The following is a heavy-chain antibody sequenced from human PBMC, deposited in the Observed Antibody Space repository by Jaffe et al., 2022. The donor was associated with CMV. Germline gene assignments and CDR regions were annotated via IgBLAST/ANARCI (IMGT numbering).Heavy chain of an antibody. J-gene: IGHJ1*01. V-gene: IGHV3-33*01. CDR3: ARDPYYYDEHGYFQH. Sequence: QVQLVESGGGVVQPGRSLRLSCAASGFTFSSYGMHWVRQAPGKGLEWVAVIWYDGSNKYYADSVKGRFTISRDNSKNTLYLQMNSLRAEDTAVYYCARDPYYYDEHGYFQHWGQGTLVTVSS. D-gene: IGHD3-22*01. CDR2: IWYDGSNK. CDR1: GFTFSSYG.